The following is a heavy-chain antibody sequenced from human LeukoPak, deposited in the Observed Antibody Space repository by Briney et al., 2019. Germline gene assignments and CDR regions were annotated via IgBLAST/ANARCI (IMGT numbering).Heavy chain of an antibody. D-gene: IGHD1-26*01. V-gene: IGHV3-21*01. CDR1: GFTFSSYS. J-gene: IGHJ4*02. Sequence: GGSLRLSCAASGFTFSSYSMNWVRQAPGKGLEWVSSISSSSSYIYYADSVKGRFTISRDNAKNSLYLQVNSLRAEDTAVYYCAGDIVGAHNFDYWGQGTLVTVSS. CDR2: ISSSSSYI. CDR3: AGDIVGAHNFDY.